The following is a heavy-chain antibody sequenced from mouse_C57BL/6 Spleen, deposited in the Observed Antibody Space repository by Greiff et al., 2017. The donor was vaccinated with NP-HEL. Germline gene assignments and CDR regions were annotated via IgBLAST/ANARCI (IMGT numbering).Heavy chain of an antibody. CDR1: GFTFNTYA. CDR2: IRSKSSNYAT. CDR3: VRDYYSNFDY. J-gene: IGHJ2*01. D-gene: IGHD2-12*01. Sequence: EVMLVESGGGLVQPKGSLKLSCAASGFTFNTYAMHWVRQAPGKGLEWVACIRSKSSNYATYSADSVKDRFTITRDDSQSMLYLQMNNLKTEDTAMYYCVRDYYSNFDYWGQGTTLTVSS. V-gene: IGHV10-3*01.